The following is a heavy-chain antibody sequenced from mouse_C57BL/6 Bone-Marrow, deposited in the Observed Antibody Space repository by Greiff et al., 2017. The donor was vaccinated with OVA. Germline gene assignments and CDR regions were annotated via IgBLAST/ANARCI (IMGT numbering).Heavy chain of an antibody. CDR1: GFTFSSYG. Sequence: EVMLVESGGDLVKPGGSLKLSCAASGFTFSSYGMSWVRQTPDKRLEWVATISSGGSYTYYPDRVKGRFTLSRDNDKNTLYLQVYSLKSYDTAMDSCANRSLHAMDYWGQGTSVTVSS. V-gene: IGHV5-6*01. J-gene: IGHJ4*01. CDR2: ISSGGSYT. CDR3: ANRSLHAMDY.